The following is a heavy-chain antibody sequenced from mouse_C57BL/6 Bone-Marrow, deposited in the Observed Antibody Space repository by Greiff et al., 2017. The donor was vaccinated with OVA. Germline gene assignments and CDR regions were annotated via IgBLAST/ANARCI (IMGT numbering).Heavy chain of an antibody. CDR2: INPGSGGT. J-gene: IGHJ1*03. CDR3: ARPTVEYFDV. V-gene: IGHV1-54*01. D-gene: IGHD1-1*01. Sequence: VQLVESGAELVRPGTSVKVSCKASGYAFTNYLIEWVKQRPGQGLEWIGVINPGSGGTNYNEKFKGKATLTADKSSSTAYMQLSSLTSEDSAVYFCARPTVEYFDVWGTGTTVTVSS. CDR1: GYAFTNYL.